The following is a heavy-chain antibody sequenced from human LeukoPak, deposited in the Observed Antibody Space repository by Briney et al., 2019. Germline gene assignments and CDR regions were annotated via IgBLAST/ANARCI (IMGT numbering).Heavy chain of an antibody. D-gene: IGHD2-15*01. Sequence: SVKVSCKASGGTFSSYAISWVRQAPGQGLEWMGGIIPIFGTANHAQKFQGRVTITADGSTSTAYMEPSSLRSEDTAVYYCARDRDYCSGGSCYPDAFDIWGQGTMVTVSS. V-gene: IGHV1-69*01. J-gene: IGHJ3*02. CDR1: GGTFSSYA. CDR2: IIPIFGTA. CDR3: ARDRDYCSGGSCYPDAFDI.